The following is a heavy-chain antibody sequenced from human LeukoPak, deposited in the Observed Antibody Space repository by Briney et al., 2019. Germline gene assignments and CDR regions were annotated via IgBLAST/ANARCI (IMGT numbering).Heavy chain of an antibody. D-gene: IGHD3-16*01. V-gene: IGHV4-59*11. Sequence: PSETLSLTCTVSGGFISGHYWTWIRQPPGKGLEWIGYIYNSGSTKYSPSLKSRVTISVDTSKNQFSLKLSSVTAADTAVYYCARGGVLKSVDYWGQGTLVAVPS. CDR1: GGFISGHY. CDR2: IYNSGST. J-gene: IGHJ4*02. CDR3: ARGGVLKSVDY.